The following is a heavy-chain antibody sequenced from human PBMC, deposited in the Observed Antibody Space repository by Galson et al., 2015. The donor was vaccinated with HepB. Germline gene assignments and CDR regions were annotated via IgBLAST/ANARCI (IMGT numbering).Heavy chain of an antibody. CDR2: ISGSGGST. D-gene: IGHD6-13*01. CDR1: GFTFSSYA. V-gene: IGHV3-23*01. CDR3: AKVGGSSELDWFDP. J-gene: IGHJ5*02. Sequence: SLRLSCAASGFTFSSYAMSWVRQASGEGLEWVSAISGSGGSTYYADSVKGRFTISRDNSKNTLYLQMNSLRAEDTAVYYCAKVGGSSELDWFDPWGQGTLVTVSS.